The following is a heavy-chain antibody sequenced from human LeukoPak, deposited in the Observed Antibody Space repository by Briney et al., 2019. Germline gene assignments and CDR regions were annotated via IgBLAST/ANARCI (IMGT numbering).Heavy chain of an antibody. CDR2: INHSGST. D-gene: IGHD6-13*01. CDR1: GGSFSGYY. J-gene: IGHJ2*01. CDR3: ARGPPDFSSSWYLIEKSGYWYFDL. V-gene: IGHV4-34*01. Sequence: SETLSLTCAVYGGSFSGYYWSWIRQPPGKGLEWIGEINHSGSTNYNPSLKGRVTISVDTSKNQFSLKLSSVTAADTAVYYCARGPPDFSSSWYLIEKSGYWYFDLWGRGTLVTVSS.